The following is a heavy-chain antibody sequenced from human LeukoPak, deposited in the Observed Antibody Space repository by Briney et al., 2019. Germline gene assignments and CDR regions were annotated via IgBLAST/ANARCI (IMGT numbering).Heavy chain of an antibody. V-gene: IGHV1-18*01. D-gene: IGHD3-22*01. J-gene: IGHJ4*02. CDR3: ARDYVYYYDGSAPNPFY. CDR1: YYSFTKYG. CDR2: ISAYNGNT. Sequence: ASVKVSCKASYYSFTKYGISWVRQAPGQGLEWMGWISAYNGNTNYAQKLQGRVTMTTDTSTSTAYMELRSLTSDDTAVYYCARDYVYYYDGSAPNPFYWGQGTLVTVSS.